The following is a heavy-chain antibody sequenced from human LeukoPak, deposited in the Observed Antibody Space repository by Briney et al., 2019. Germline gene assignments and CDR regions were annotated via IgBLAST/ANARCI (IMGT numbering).Heavy chain of an antibody. D-gene: IGHD3-3*01. V-gene: IGHV3-30*03. CDR3: AREATWGEWYFDH. CDR1: GITFSRHG. Sequence: GRSLRLSCAASGITFSRHGMDWVRPAPGKGLEWVAVIADDGGVKNYADSVKGRCTDSRDNSKSTLYLQMNGLSVEDTAIYYCAREATWGEWYFDHWGQGTPVTV. CDR2: IADDGGVK. J-gene: IGHJ4*02.